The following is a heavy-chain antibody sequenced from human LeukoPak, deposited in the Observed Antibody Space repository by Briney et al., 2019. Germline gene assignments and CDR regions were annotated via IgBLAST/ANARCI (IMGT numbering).Heavy chain of an antibody. CDR2: INAGNGKT. Sequence: GASVKVSCKASGYTFTSYAMHWVGQAPGQRLEWMGWINAGNGKTKYSQKFQGRVTIARDTSASTAYMELSSLRSEDTAVYYCARDSVRGLNWFDPWGRGTLVTVSS. D-gene: IGHD3-10*02. CDR3: ARDSVRGLNWFDP. V-gene: IGHV1-3*01. CDR1: GYTFTSYA. J-gene: IGHJ5*02.